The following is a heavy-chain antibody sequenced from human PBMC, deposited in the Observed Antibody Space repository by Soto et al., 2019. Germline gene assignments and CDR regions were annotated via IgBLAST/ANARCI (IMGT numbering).Heavy chain of an antibody. CDR3: ARGGHVVVVTAALDY. V-gene: IGHV1-46*01. J-gene: IGHJ4*02. D-gene: IGHD2-21*02. CDR2: VNPSGGHT. Sequence: QVQLMQSGAEVKKPGASVKVSCKASGDTFTDYYIHWVRQAPGQGLEWMGTVNPSGGHTTYAQHCLGRVTMTRDTSTSTLYMELTSLTSDDTAIYHCARGGHVVVVTAALDYWGQGTLVTVSS. CDR1: GDTFTDYY.